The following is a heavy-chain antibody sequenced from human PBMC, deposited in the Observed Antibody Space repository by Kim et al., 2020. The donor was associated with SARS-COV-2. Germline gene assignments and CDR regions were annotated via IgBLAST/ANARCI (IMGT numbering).Heavy chain of an antibody. V-gene: IGHV4-4*02. D-gene: IGHD3-9*01. CDR3: ARDGYDILTGYYPYYYYGMDV. CDR2: IYHSGST. Sequence: SETLSLTCAVSGGSISSSNWWSWVRQPPGKGLEWIGEIYHSGSTNYNPSLKSRVTISVDKSKNQFSLKLSSVTAADTAVYYCARDGYDILTGYYPYYYYGMDVWGQGTTVTVSS. J-gene: IGHJ6*02. CDR1: GGSISSSNW.